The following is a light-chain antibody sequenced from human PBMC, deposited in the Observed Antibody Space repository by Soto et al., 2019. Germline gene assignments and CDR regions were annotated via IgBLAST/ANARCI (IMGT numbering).Light chain of an antibody. Sequence: DFQLTQSRSILCASVVDSVTITCRASQSISSWLAWYQQKPGKAPKLLIYDASTLQSGVPSRFSGSGSGTEFTLTISSLQPEDFATYYCQQLNSYPLTFGQGTRLEIK. CDR1: QSISSW. V-gene: IGKV1-9*01. J-gene: IGKJ5*01. CDR2: DAS. CDR3: QQLNSYPLT.